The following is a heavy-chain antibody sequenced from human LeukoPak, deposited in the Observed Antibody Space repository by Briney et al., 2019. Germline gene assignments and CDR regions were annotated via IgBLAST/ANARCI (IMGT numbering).Heavy chain of an antibody. J-gene: IGHJ4*02. CDR1: GGPFSGYY. D-gene: IGHD5-12*01. V-gene: IGHV4-34*01. CDR3: AREPTSGREPTSGRPLDY. Sequence: PSETLSLTCAVYGGPFSGYYWSWIRQPPGKGLEWIGEINHSGSTNYNPSLKSRVTISVDTSKNHFSLNLTSVTAADTAVYYCAREPTSGREPTSGRPLDYWGQGTLVTVSS. CDR2: INHSGST.